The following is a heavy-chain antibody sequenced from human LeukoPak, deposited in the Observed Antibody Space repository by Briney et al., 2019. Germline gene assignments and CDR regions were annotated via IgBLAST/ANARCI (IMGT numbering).Heavy chain of an antibody. CDR3: AKDEGMYSFDY. D-gene: IGHD2-21*01. V-gene: IGHV3-23*01. CDR2: ISGSGGST. CDR1: GFTFSSYA. Sequence: PGRSLRPSCAASGFTFSSYAMSWVRQAPGKGLEWVSAISGSGGSTYYADSVKGRFTISRDNSKNTLYLQMNSLRAEDAAVYYCAKDEGMYSFDYWGQGTLVTVSS. J-gene: IGHJ4*02.